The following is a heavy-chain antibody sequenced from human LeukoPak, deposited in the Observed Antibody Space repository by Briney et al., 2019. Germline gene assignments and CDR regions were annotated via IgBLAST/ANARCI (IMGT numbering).Heavy chain of an antibody. Sequence: SGGSLRLSCAASGFTFSSYWMSWVRQAPGKGLEWVANIKQDGSEKYYVDSVKGRFTISRDNAKNSLYLQMNSLRAEDTAVYYCASNANPLWFGESFFDYWGQGTLVTVSS. CDR1: GFTFSSYW. CDR3: ASNANPLWFGESFFDY. J-gene: IGHJ4*02. V-gene: IGHV3-7*01. CDR2: IKQDGSEK. D-gene: IGHD3-10*01.